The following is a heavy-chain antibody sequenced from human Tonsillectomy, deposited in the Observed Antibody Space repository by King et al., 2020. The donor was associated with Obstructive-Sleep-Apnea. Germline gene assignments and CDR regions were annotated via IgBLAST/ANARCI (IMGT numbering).Heavy chain of an antibody. D-gene: IGHD1-26*01. V-gene: IGHV2-5*02. CDR1: GFSLSTSGVG. CDR3: THLDTIRGSDY. Sequence: TLKESGPTLVKPTQTLTLTCTFSGFSLSTSGVGVGWFRQPPGRALEWLALIYWDDDQRYSPSLESRLTITKDTSKNQVVLMVTNVDPVDTATYYCTHLDTIRGSDYWGQGTLVTVSS. J-gene: IGHJ4*02. CDR2: IYWDDDQ.